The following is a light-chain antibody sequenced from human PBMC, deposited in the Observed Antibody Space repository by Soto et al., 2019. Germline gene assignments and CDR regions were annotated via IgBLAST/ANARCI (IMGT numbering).Light chain of an antibody. V-gene: IGKV1-5*03. CDR1: QNISPW. CDR3: QQYNSGWT. Sequence: DIQMTQSPSTLSASVGDRVTITCRASQNISPWLAWYQQKPGKAPSLLIYETSSLENGVPSRCSGSGSGTEFSLTSSSLQPDDSSTYYCQQYNSGWTFGQGTKVEIK. CDR2: ETS. J-gene: IGKJ1*01.